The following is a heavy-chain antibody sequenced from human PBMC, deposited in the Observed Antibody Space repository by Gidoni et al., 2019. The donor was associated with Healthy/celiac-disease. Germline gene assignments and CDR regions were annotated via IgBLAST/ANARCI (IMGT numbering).Heavy chain of an antibody. J-gene: IGHJ2*01. Sequence: EVQLVESGGGLVQPGGSLRLSCEACGFTFSRYAMSWVRQAPGKGLEWVSAISGSGGSTYYADSVKGRFTIYRDNSKNTLYLQMNSLRAEDTAVYYCAKDWAYYYDSSGYSDYWYFDLWGRGTLVTVSS. CDR3: AKDWAYYYDSSGYSDYWYFDL. CDR2: ISGSGGST. V-gene: IGHV3-23*04. CDR1: GFTFSRYA. D-gene: IGHD3-22*01.